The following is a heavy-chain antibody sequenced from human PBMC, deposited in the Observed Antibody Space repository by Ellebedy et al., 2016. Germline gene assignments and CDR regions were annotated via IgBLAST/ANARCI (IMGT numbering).Heavy chain of an antibody. J-gene: IGHJ3*02. V-gene: IGHV4-39*01. CDR1: GGSISSSSYY. D-gene: IGHD2-2*01. CDR2: IYYSGST. CDR3: VRQIRYCSSTICTYDAFDI. Sequence: SETLSLXCTVSGGSISSSSYYWGWIRQPPGKGLEWIGSIYYSGSTYYNPSLKSRITISIDTSKNQFSLKLSSVTAADTAVYYCVRQIRYCSSTICTYDAFDIWGQGTMVTVSS.